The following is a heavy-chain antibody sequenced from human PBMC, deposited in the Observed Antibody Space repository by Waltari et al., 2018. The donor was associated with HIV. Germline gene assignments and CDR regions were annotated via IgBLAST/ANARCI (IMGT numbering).Heavy chain of an antibody. CDR1: VFTSPSDA. CDR2: ISYDGNNE. Sequence: QLVEFGGGVVSPGRSLSLSCTASSSSVFTSPSDAMHCVRKAPGKGLEWLGGISYDGNNEYYADTVKSRFTISRDTSKNTLYLQMKSLRPEDTALYYCARDRASWCELVLYYFDYWGQGTLVTVSS. V-gene: IGHV3-30*01. J-gene: IGHJ4*02. CDR3: ARDRASWCELVLYYFDY. D-gene: IGHD6-6*01.